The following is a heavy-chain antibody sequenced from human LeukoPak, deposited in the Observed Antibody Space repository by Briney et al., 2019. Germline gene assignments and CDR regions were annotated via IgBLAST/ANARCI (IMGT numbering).Heavy chain of an antibody. J-gene: IGHJ3*02. V-gene: IGHV1-8*02. CDR3: ARTEKWLQSDAFDI. CDR2: MNPNSGNT. D-gene: IGHD5-24*01. Sequence: GASVKVSCKASGYTFTSYDINWVRQATGQGLEWMGWMNPNSGNTGYAQKFQGRVTMTRDTSISTVYMELSRLRSDDTAVYYCARTEKWLQSDAFDIWGQGTMVTVSS. CDR1: GYTFTSYD.